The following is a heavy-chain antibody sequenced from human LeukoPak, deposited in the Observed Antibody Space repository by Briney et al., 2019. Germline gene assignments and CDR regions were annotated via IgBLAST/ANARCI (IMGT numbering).Heavy chain of an antibody. CDR1: GDSVTSGGYF. Sequence: SETLSLTCTVSGDSVTSGGYFWTWIRQHPGKGLEWIGYISDSGTTSYNPSLKSRVSISVATSNNQFSLRLSSVTAADTAVYYCARDVVVTSSPYAFDIWGQGTMVTVSS. J-gene: IGHJ3*02. D-gene: IGHD2-21*02. V-gene: IGHV4-31*03. CDR3: ARDVVVTSSPYAFDI. CDR2: ISDSGTT.